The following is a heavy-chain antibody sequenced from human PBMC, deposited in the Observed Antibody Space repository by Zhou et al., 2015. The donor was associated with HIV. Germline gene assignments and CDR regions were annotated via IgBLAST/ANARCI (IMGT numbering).Heavy chain of an antibody. V-gene: IGHV1-8*01. CDR3: ARGVSNWGTYLFDI. CDR2: VNPKSGNT. J-gene: IGHJ3*02. Sequence: QVQLVQSGAELKKPGASVRVSCQASGYIFTSYDFIWVRQATGQGLEWMGWVNPKSGNTGYAPKFRGRVTMTRDTSKNTTYMELKRLTSDDTAMYYCARGVSNWGTYLFDIWGHGTMVTVSS. CDR1: GYIFTSYD. D-gene: IGHD7-27*01.